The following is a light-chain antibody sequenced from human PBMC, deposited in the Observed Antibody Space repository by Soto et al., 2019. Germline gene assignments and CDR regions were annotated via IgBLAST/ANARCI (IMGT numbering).Light chain of an antibody. Sequence: IQLTQSPSSLSASVGDRVTITCQASRGISSYLAWYQQKPGKAPKLLVYSASTLQSGVPSRFSGSGSGTDFTLTISSLRPEDLATYDCQQSYSTPGTFGQGTKVDIK. CDR1: RGISSY. J-gene: IGKJ1*01. CDR2: SAS. CDR3: QQSYSTPGT. V-gene: IGKV1-39*01.